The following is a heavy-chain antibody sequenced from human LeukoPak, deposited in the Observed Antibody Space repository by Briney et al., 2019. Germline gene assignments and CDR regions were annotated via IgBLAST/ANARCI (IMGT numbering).Heavy chain of an antibody. CDR3: ARACSGGSCYSAFDI. J-gene: IGHJ3*02. CDR1: GFTFSSYD. CDR2: IGTAGDT. Sequence: GGSLRLSCAASGFTFSSYDRHWVRQATGKGLEWVSAIGTAGDTYYPGSVKGRFTISRENAKNSLYLQMNSLRAGDTAVYYCARACSGGSCYSAFDIWGQGTMVTVSS. D-gene: IGHD2-15*01. V-gene: IGHV3-13*01.